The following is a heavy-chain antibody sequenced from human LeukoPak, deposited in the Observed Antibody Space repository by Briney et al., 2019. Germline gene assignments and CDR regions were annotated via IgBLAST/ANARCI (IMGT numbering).Heavy chain of an antibody. J-gene: IGHJ4*02. Sequence: PGGSLTLSCAASGFTFNNYAMSWVRQAPGKGLEWVSAISGSGGSTYYADSVKGRFTISRDNSKNTLYLQMNSLRAEDTAVYYCAKDQEDSYGHLGFDYWGQGTLVTVSS. CDR3: AKDQEDSYGHLGFDY. D-gene: IGHD5-18*01. CDR1: GFTFNNYA. CDR2: ISGSGGST. V-gene: IGHV3-23*01.